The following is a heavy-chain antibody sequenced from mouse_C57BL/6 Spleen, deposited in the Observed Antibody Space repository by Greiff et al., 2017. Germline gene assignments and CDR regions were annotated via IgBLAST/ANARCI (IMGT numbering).Heavy chain of an antibody. D-gene: IGHD3-3*01. Sequence: EVQRVESGGGLVKPGGSLKLSCAASGFTFSSYAMSWVRPTPEQRLEWVATISDGGSYTYYPDNVKGRFTISRDNAKNNLYLQMSHLKSEDTAMYYCARDRTEGGFAYWGQGTLVTVSA. CDR3: ARDRTEGGFAY. CDR1: GFTFSSYA. J-gene: IGHJ3*01. V-gene: IGHV5-4*01. CDR2: ISDGGSYT.